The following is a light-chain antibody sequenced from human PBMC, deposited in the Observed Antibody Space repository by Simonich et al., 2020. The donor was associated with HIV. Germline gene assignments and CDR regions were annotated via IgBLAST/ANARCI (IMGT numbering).Light chain of an antibody. CDR3: QQYGSSPLFT. J-gene: IGKJ3*01. Sequence: EIVLTQSPGTLSLSPGARATLSCRATQSVSSSYLAWYQQKPGQATSLLIYVASSRATVIPDRFSGSGSGTDFTLTISRLEPEDFAVYYCQQYGSSPLFTFGPGTKVDIK. CDR1: QSVSSSY. V-gene: IGKV3-20*01. CDR2: VAS.